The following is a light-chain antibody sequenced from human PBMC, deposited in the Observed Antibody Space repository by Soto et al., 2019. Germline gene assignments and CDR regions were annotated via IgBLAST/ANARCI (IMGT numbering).Light chain of an antibody. CDR3: SSYAGSRV. Sequence: QSALTQPPSASGSPGQSVTISCTGTSSDVGAYNYVSWYQQHPGKAPELMIYDVSKRPSGVPDRFSGSKSGNTASLTVSGLQAEDEADYYCSSYAGSRVFGTGTKLTVL. CDR2: DVS. V-gene: IGLV2-8*01. CDR1: SSDVGAYNY. J-gene: IGLJ1*01.